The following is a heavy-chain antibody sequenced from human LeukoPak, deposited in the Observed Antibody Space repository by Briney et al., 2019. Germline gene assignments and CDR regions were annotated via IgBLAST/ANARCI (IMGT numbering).Heavy chain of an antibody. D-gene: IGHD2-15*01. CDR1: GGSISSGDYY. CDR2: IYYSGST. CDR3: ARVYCSGGSCYSGGWSNFDY. J-gene: IGHJ4*02. Sequence: PSQTLSLTCTVSGGSISSGDYYWSWIRQPPGKGLEWIGYIYYSGSTYYNPSLKSRVTISVDTYKNQFSLKLSSVTAADTAVYYCARVYCSGGSCYSGGWSNFDYWGQGTLVTVSS. V-gene: IGHV4-30-4*01.